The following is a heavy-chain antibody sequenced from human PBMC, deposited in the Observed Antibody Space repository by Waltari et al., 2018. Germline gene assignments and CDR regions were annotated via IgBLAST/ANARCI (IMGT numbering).Heavy chain of an antibody. D-gene: IGHD3-3*01. CDR3: ARVNFWSGYYADY. Sequence: QVQLQESGPGLVKPSETLSLTCTVSGGSISSYSWTWVRQPPRKGLEWIWYIYYSGCTNYNPSLKSRVTISVDTSKNQFSLKLSSVTAADTAVYYCARVNFWSGYYADYWGQGTLVTVSS. CDR2: IYYSGCT. V-gene: IGHV4-59*01. J-gene: IGHJ4*02. CDR1: GGSISSYS.